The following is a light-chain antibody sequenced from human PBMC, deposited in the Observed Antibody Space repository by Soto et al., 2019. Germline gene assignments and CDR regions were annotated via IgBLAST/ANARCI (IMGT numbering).Light chain of an antibody. J-gene: IGKJ1*01. CDR3: QQYGSSPQT. CDR2: DAS. V-gene: IGKV3D-20*01. CDR1: QSVSSSS. Sequence: EIVLTQSASTLSLSPGERATLSWGASQSVSSSSLAWYQHKPGLAPRLLIYDASRRATGIPDRFSGSGYGTDFSLTISRLEPEDFAVYFCQQYGSSPQTFGQGTKVDIK.